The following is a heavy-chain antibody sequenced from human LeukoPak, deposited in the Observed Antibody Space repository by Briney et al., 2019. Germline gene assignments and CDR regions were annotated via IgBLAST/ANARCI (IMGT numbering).Heavy chain of an antibody. J-gene: IGHJ4*02. D-gene: IGHD1-26*01. CDR3: AWSPIVGAAHFDY. CDR2: ISAGGGHT. Sequence: GGSLRLSCAASGFTFSGYAMSWVRQAPGKGLEWVSTISAGGGHTYYADSVKGRFTISRDNSKNTLFLQMNSLRTEDTAVYYRAWSPIVGAAHFDYWGQGTLVTVSS. CDR1: GFTFSGYA. V-gene: IGHV3-23*01.